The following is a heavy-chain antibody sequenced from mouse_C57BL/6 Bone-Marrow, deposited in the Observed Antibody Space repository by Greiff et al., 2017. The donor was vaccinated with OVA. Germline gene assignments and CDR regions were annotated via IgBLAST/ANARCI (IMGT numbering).Heavy chain of an antibody. CDR2: IHPNSGST. V-gene: IGHV1-64*01. D-gene: IGHD1-1*01. CDR1: GYTFTSYW. Sequence: VQLQQPGAELVKPGASVKLSCKASGYTFTSYWMHWVKQRPGQGLEWIGMIHPNSGSTNYNEKFKSKATLTVDNSSSTAYMQLSSLTSEDSAVYYGARSSYGSSYGYYAMDYGGQGTSVTVSS. J-gene: IGHJ4*01. CDR3: ARSSYGSSYGYYAMDY.